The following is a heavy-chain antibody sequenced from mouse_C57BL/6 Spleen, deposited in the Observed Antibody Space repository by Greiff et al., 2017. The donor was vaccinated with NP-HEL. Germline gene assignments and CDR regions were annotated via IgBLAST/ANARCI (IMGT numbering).Heavy chain of an antibody. Sequence: VQLQQPGAELVKPGASVKLSCKASGYTFTSYWMQWVKQRPGQGLEWIGEIDPSDSYTNYNQKFKGQATLTVDTSSSTAYMQLSSLTSEDSAVYYCARRTVVGYFDVWGTGTTVTVSS. D-gene: IGHD1-1*01. CDR3: ARRTVVGYFDV. CDR1: GYTFTSYW. J-gene: IGHJ1*03. V-gene: IGHV1-50*01. CDR2: IDPSDSYT.